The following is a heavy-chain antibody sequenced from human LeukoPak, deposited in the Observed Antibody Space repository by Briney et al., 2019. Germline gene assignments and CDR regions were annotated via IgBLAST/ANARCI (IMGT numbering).Heavy chain of an antibody. Sequence: GGSLRLSCAASGFTFSSYWMSWVRQAPGKGLEWVANIKQDGSDKYYVDSVKGRFTISRDNSKNTLYLQMNSLRAEDTAVYYCARQDSYGYSDYWGQGTLVTVSS. CDR2: IKQDGSDK. V-gene: IGHV3-7*01. CDR1: GFTFSSYW. CDR3: ARQDSYGYSDY. D-gene: IGHD5-18*01. J-gene: IGHJ4*02.